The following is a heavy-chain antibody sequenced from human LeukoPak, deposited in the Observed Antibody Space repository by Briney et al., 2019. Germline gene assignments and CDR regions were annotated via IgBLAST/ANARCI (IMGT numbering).Heavy chain of an antibody. D-gene: IGHD3-22*01. Sequence: GGSLRLSCAASGFTFSSYGMHWVRQAPGKGLEWVAVIWYDGSNKYYADSVKGRFTISRDNSKNTLYLQMNSLRAEDTAVYYCARSALAYYYDSSGYLYYFDYWGRGTLVTVSS. V-gene: IGHV3-33*01. CDR2: IWYDGSNK. J-gene: IGHJ4*02. CDR3: ARSALAYYYDSSGYLYYFDY. CDR1: GFTFSSYG.